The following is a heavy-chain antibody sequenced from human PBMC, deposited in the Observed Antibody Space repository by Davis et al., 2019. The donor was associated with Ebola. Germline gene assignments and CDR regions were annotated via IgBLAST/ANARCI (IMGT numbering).Heavy chain of an antibody. CDR1: GYTFTNYG. V-gene: IGHV1-18*04. CDR2: INPHNGNT. D-gene: IGHD2-21*02. Sequence: ASVKVSCKASGYTFTNYGITWVRRAPGQGLEWMGWINPHNGNTNYAQNVQGRVTMTTDTSTSTAYMEVGSLKSDDTAVYYCARDLVVTPIDYWGQGTLVTVSS. J-gene: IGHJ4*02. CDR3: ARDLVVTPIDY.